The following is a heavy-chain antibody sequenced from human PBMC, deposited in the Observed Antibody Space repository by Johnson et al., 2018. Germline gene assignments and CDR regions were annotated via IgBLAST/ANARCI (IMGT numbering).Heavy chain of an antibody. CDR3: AGTYYYDSSGYPAYFRH. D-gene: IGHD3-22*01. J-gene: IGHJ1*01. Sequence: QVQLVESGAEVKKPGSSVKVSCKASGGTFSSYAISWVRQAPGQGLEWMGGIIPIFGTANYAQKFQGRVTITAEESTSTAYKELSSLGSEDTAVDYYAGTYYYDSSGYPAYFRHWGQGTLVTVSS. CDR1: GGTFSSYA. V-gene: IGHV1-69*01. CDR2: IIPIFGTA.